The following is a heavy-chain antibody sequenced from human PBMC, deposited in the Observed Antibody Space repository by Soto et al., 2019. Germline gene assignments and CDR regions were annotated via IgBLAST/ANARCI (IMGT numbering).Heavy chain of an antibody. Sequence: ASVKVSCKASGGTFSSYTISWVRQAPGQGLEWMGRIIPILGIANYAQKFQSRVTITADKSTSTAYMELSSLRSEDTAVYYCARDRSGYGSTQRNYYYYGMDVWGQGTTVTVSS. CDR2: IIPILGIA. J-gene: IGHJ6*02. V-gene: IGHV1-69*04. CDR1: GGTFSSYT. CDR3: ARDRSGYGSTQRNYYYYGMDV. D-gene: IGHD3-10*01.